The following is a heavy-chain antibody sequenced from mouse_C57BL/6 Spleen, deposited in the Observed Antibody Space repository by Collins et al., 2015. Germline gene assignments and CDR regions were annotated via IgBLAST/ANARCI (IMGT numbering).Heavy chain of an antibody. D-gene: IGHD2-4*01. CDR3: ARWSYDYDDAMDY. J-gene: IGHJ4*01. Sequence: QVQLQQSGPELVKPGASVKISCKASGYSFTSYYIHWVKQRPGQGLEWIGWIYPGSGNTKYNEKFKGKATLTADTSSSTAYMQLSSLTSEDSAVYYCARWSYDYDDAMDYWGQGTSVTVSS. CDR2: IYPGSGNT. V-gene: IGHV1-66*01. CDR1: GYSFTSYY.